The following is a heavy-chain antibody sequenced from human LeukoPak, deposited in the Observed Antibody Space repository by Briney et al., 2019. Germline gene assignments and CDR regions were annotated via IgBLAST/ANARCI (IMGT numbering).Heavy chain of an antibody. Sequence: PGGSLRLSCAASGFTFSSYAMHWVRQAPGKGLEYVSAISSNGGSTYYANSVKGRFTISRDNSTNTLYLQMGSLRAEDMAVYYCARDDAYSGSYEYWGQGTLVTVSS. D-gene: IGHD1-26*01. CDR1: GFTFSSYA. CDR3: ARDDAYSGSYEY. V-gene: IGHV3-64*01. CDR2: ISSNGGST. J-gene: IGHJ4*02.